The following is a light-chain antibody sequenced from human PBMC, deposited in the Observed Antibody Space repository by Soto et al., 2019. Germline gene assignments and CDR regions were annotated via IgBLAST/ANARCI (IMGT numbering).Light chain of an antibody. CDR1: ISDVGGYNY. CDR3: RSYTSSSRYV. J-gene: IGLJ1*01. Sequence: QCPRTQAACVSGSPGQSITMSCTGTISDVGGYNYVSWYQQHPGKAPKLMIYEVSNRPSGVSNRFSGSKSGNTASLTISGLQAEDEADYYRRSYTSSSRYVFGTGTKVTVL. V-gene: IGLV2-14*01. CDR2: EVS.